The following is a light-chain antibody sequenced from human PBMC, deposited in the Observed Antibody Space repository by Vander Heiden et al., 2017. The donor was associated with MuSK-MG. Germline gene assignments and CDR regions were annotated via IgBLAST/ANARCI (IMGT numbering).Light chain of an antibody. CDR1: QSMSDSSNNNNY. J-gene: IGKJ1*01. CDR3: QQYDSTPWT. CDR2: WAS. Sequence: DIVVTPSPASLASCPGGRTTIHCKSSQSMSDSSNNNNYSAWHQQKPGQPPKLLIYWASTRESGVPDRCSGSGSGTDFPRTSSSLPAEDVAVYYRQQYDSTPWTFGQGTKVEIK. V-gene: IGKV4-1*01.